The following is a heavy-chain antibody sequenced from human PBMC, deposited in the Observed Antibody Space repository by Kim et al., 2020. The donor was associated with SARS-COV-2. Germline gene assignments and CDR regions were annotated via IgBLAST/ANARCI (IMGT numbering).Heavy chain of an antibody. J-gene: IGHJ4*02. CDR1: GFTFSDHY. D-gene: IGHD1-26*01. Sequence: GGSLRLSCAASGFTFSDHYMDWVRQAPGKGLEWVGRTRNKANSYTTEYAASVKGRFTISRDDSKNSLYLQMNSLKTEDTAVYYCAREGKWEPSIDYWGQGTLSPSPQ. V-gene: IGHV3-72*01. CDR3: AREGKWEPSIDY. CDR2: TRNKANSYTT.